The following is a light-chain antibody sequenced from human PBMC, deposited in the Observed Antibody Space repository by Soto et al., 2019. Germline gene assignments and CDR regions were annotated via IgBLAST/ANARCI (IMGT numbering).Light chain of an antibody. CDR3: QSYDSSNLV. J-gene: IGLJ3*02. V-gene: IGLV6-57*01. CDR2: EDN. CDR1: GASIASNF. Sequence: NFMLTQPHSVSESPGKTVTISCTRSGASIASNFVQWYQQRPGSSPTTVIYEDNQRPSGVPDRFSGSIDSSSNSASLSISGLTTADEADYYCQSYDSSNLVFGGGTKLTVL.